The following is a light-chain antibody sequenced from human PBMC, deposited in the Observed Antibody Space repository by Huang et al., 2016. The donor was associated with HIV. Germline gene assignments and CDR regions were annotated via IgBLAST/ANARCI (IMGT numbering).Light chain of an antibody. CDR3: QQYYRPPLT. J-gene: IGKJ4*01. CDR2: WAS. Sequence: DIVMTQSIDSLAVSLGERATINCKSRQSVLYTSNNQNYLAWYQQKPGQPPKLLFFWASSRESGVPGRFSGSGSGTNFTHTSKDLQTEEVATYYCQQYYRPPLTFGGGTRVEIK. V-gene: IGKV4-1*01. CDR1: QSVLYTSNNQNY.